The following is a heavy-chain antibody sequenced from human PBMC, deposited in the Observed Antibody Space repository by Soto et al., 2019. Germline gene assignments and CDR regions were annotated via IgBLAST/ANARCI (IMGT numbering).Heavy chain of an antibody. Sequence: EVQLLESGGAWVQPGGSLRLSCAASGFTFSSYAMNWVRQAPGKGLEWVAGINKVGDVTQYADSVKGRFTISRDSSKDTLYWQVNGLRAEDTAVYYSSRRETVILTAIVVAGPFDYWGQGTLVTVSS. V-gene: IGHV3-23*01. CDR1: GFTFSSYA. CDR3: SRRETVILTAIVVAGPFDY. J-gene: IGHJ4*02. CDR2: INKVGDVT. D-gene: IGHD3-9*01.